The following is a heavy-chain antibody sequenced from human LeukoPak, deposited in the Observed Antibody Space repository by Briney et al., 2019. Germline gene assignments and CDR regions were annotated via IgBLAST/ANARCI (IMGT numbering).Heavy chain of an antibody. D-gene: IGHD3-22*01. J-gene: IGHJ4*02. CDR3: AKSDYYGNSGHPSSFEY. CDR1: GFTFSSYA. V-gene: IGHV3-23*01. CDR2: VSGSGGST. Sequence: PGGSLRLSCAASGFTFSSYAMSWVRQAPGKGLEWVSGVSGSGGSTYYADSVKGRFTISRDNSKNTLYLQMNSLRAEDTAVYYCAKSDYYGNSGHPSSFEYWGQGTLVTVSS.